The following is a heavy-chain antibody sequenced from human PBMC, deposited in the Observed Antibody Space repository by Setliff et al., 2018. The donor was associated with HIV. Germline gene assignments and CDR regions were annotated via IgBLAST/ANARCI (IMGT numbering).Heavy chain of an antibody. J-gene: IGHJ5*02. CDR1: DASINSNNYY. CDR3: SRLTRNSSNSYRGRFDP. D-gene: IGHD6-13*01. CDR2: IYYTGTA. V-gene: IGHV4-39*01. Sequence: SETLSLTCSLSDASINSNNYYWVWIRQTPGKGLEWIGSIYYTGTAYYNPSLKSRVFISVDTSKNQFSLNLSSVSAADAAVYFCSRLTRNSSNSYRGRFDPWGQGTLVTVSS.